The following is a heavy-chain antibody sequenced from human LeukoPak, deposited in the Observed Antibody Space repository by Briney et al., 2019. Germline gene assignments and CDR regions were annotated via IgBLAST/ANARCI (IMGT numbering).Heavy chain of an antibody. Sequence: GESLKISCQGSGYNFTNYWISWVRQLPGKGLEWMGTIDPSDSYNNYSPSFQGHVTISADKSISTAYLQWSSLKASDTAMYYCARAYSRSRFDYWGQGTLVTVSS. D-gene: IGHD6-6*01. CDR1: GYNFTNYW. V-gene: IGHV5-10-1*01. J-gene: IGHJ4*02. CDR3: ARAYSRSRFDY. CDR2: IDPSDSYN.